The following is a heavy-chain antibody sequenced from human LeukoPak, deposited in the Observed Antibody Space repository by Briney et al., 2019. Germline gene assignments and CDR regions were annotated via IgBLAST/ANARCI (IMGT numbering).Heavy chain of an antibody. D-gene: IGHD3-22*01. J-gene: IGHJ4*02. CDR1: GGTFSSYA. CDR3: ARDPDSSGYYHFDY. Sequence: SVKVSCKASGGTFSSYAISWVRQAPGQGLEWMGRIIPILGIANYAQKFQGRVTITADKSTSTAYMELSSLRSEDTAVYYCARDPDSSGYYHFDYWGQGTLVTVSS. V-gene: IGHV1-69*04. CDR2: IIPILGIA.